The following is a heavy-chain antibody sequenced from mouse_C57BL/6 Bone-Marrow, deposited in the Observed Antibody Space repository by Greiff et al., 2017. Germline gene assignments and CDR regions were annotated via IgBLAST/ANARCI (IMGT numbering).Heavy chain of an antibody. J-gene: IGHJ2*01. V-gene: IGHV1-59*01. CDR1: GYTFTSYW. D-gene: IGHD3-1*01. CDR3: ARSGWDGYFDY. Sequence: QVQLQQPGAELVRPGTSVKLSCKASGYTFTSYWMHWVKQRPGQGLEWIGVIDPSDSYTNYNQKFKGKATLTVDTSSSTAYMQLSILTSEYSAVDYCARSGWDGYFDYWGQGTTLAVSA. CDR2: IDPSDSYT.